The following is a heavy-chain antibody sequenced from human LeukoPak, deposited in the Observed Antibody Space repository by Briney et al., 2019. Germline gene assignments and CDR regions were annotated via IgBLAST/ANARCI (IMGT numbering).Heavy chain of an antibody. D-gene: IGHD6-19*01. J-gene: IGHJ4*02. V-gene: IGHV4-59*01. Sequence: PSETLSLTCTVSGGSISSYYWSWIRQPPGKGLEWIGYIYGSGNTNYNPSLKSRVTMSMDTSKNQFSLKLTSVTAADTATYYCARETSLAGFASGLGFNYWGQGILVTVSS. CDR2: IYGSGNT. CDR3: ARETSLAGFASGLGFNY. CDR1: GGSISSYY.